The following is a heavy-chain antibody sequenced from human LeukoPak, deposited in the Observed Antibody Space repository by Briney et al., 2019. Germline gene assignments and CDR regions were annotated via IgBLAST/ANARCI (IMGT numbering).Heavy chain of an antibody. CDR1: GYTFPGYY. V-gene: IGHV1-2*02. J-gene: IGHJ5*02. D-gene: IGHD5-12*01. CDR3: ARGAAIVATEGGWFDP. Sequence: ASVTVACKASGYTFPGYYIHWVRQAPGQGLEWMGWINPYSGATRYAQRFQGRVTMTRDTSISTAYVELSSLRSDDTAVYYCARGAAIVATEGGWFDPWGQGTLVTVSS. CDR2: INPYSGAT.